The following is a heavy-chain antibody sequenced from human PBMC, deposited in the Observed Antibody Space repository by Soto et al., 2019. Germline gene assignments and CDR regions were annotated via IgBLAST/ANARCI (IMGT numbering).Heavy chain of an antibody. CDR1: GFTFSTYV. CDR3: AKDQGIAVAPAILFDF. D-gene: IGHD6-19*01. V-gene: IGHV3-23*01. CDR2: ISDDGGST. J-gene: IGHJ4*02. Sequence: VGSLRLSCAASGFTFSTYVMSWVRQPPGKGLECVSTISDDGGSTYYADSVKGRFTISRDNSKNTLYLQMNSLRAEDTAVYYCAKDQGIAVAPAILFDFWGQGTLVTVSS.